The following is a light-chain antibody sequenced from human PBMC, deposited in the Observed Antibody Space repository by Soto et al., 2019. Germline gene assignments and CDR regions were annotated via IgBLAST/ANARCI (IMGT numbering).Light chain of an antibody. CDR2: DAS. Sequence: EVVLPQSPDTLSLSPGERATLSCRASQSVSTYLAWYQHKAGRPPRLLIYDASKRAPGIPARFSGSGSGTDFTLTISSLEPEDFAVYYCQQSSNWQGTFG. J-gene: IGKJ2*01. CDR3: QQSSNWQGT. V-gene: IGKV3-11*01. CDR1: QSVSTY.